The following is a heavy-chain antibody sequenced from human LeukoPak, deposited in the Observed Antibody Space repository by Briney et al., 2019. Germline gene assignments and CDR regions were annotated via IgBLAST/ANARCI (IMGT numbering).Heavy chain of an antibody. D-gene: IGHD3-22*01. J-gene: IGHJ3*02. CDR2: INPNSGGT. Sequence: ASVKVSCKASGYTFTGYYMHWVRQAPGQGLEWMGWINPNSGGTNYAQKFQGRVTMTRDTSISTAYMELSRLRSDDTAVYYCAIHNSGYYHAFDIWGQGTMVTVSS. V-gene: IGHV1-2*02. CDR1: GYTFTGYY. CDR3: AIHNSGYYHAFDI.